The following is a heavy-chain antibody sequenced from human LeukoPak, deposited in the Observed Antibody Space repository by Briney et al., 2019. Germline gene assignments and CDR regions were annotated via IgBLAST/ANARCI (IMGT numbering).Heavy chain of an antibody. CDR3: ARDQRCGSTSCFPTGWFDP. V-gene: IGHV3-30*04. D-gene: IGHD2-2*01. CDR2: ISYDGSNK. CDR1: GFTFSSYA. Sequence: PGRSLRLSCAASGFTFSSYAMHWVRQAPGKGLEWVAVISYDGSNKDYADSVKGRFTISRDKSKNTLYLQMNSLRAEDTAVYYCARDQRCGSTSCFPTGWFDPWGQGTLVTISS. J-gene: IGHJ5*02.